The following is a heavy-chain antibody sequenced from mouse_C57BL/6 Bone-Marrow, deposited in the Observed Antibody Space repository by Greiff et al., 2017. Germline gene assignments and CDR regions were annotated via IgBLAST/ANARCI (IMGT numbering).Heavy chain of an antibody. J-gene: IGHJ2*01. CDR3: ARTTTVVAGDY. D-gene: IGHD1-1*01. Sequence: QVQLQQPGAELVMPGASVKLSCKASGYTFPSYWMHWVKQRPGQGLAWIGEIDPYDSYPNYNQKFKGKSTLTVDKSSSTAYMQLSSLTSEDSAVYYCARTTTVVAGDYWGQGTTLTVSS. V-gene: IGHV1-69*01. CDR2: IDPYDSYP. CDR1: GYTFPSYW.